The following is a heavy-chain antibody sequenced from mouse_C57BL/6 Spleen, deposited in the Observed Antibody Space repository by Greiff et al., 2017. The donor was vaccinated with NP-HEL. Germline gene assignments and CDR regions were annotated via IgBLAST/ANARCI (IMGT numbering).Heavy chain of an antibody. CDR2: IDPSDSET. CDR1: GYTFTSYW. Sequence: VQLQQSGAELVRPGSSVKLSCKASGYTFTSYWMHWVKQRPIQGLEWIGNIDPSDSETHYNQKFKDKATLTVDKSSSTAYMQLSSLTSEDSAVYYCARQGPLLPFDYWGQGTTLTVSS. CDR3: ARQGPLLPFDY. V-gene: IGHV1-52*01. D-gene: IGHD1-1*01. J-gene: IGHJ2*01.